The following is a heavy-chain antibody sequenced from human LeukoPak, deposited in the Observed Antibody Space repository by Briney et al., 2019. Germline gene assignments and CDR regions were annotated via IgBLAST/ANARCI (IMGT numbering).Heavy chain of an antibody. V-gene: IGHV4-61*05. D-gene: IGHD3-10*01. CDR3: ARLESPIRGVITPYFDY. Sequence: PSETLSLTCTVSGGSISSSSYYWGWIRQPPGKGLEWIGYIYYSGSTNYNPSLKSRVTISVDTSKNQFSLKLSSVTAADTAVYYCARLESPIRGVITPYFDYWGQGTLVTVSS. CDR1: GGSISSSSYY. CDR2: IYYSGST. J-gene: IGHJ4*02.